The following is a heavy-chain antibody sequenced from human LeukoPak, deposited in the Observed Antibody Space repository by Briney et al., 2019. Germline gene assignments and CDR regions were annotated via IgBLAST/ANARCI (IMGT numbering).Heavy chain of an antibody. Sequence: GGSLRLSCAASGFTFSSYSMNWVRQAPGKGLEWVSSISSSSSYTYYADSVKGRFTISRDNAKNSLYLQMNSLRAEDTAVYYCARDGYYDSNFFDYWGQGTLVTVSS. CDR2: ISSSSSYT. V-gene: IGHV3-21*01. D-gene: IGHD3-22*01. CDR3: ARDGYYDSNFFDY. CDR1: GFTFSSYS. J-gene: IGHJ4*02.